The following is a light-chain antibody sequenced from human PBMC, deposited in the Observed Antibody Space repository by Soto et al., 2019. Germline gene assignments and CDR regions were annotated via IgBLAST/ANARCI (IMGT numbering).Light chain of an antibody. J-gene: IGKJ5*01. CDR1: QSISNY. V-gene: IGKV1-39*01. CDR3: QQSYSTPIT. Sequence: DFQMPQSPSSLSASVGDRFTITCLASQSISNYLNWYQQKPGKAPKVLIYAASNLQSGVPSRFSGSGSGTDFTLTISSLQPEDFATYYCQQSYSTPITFGQGTRLEN. CDR2: AAS.